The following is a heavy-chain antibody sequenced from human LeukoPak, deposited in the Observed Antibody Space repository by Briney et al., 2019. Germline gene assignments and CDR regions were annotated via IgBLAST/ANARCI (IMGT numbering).Heavy chain of an antibody. D-gene: IGHD3-3*01. Sequence: ASVKVSCKASGYTFTSYYMHWVRQAPGQGLEWMGIINPSGGSTSYAQKFQGRVTMTRDTSTSTVYMELSSLRSGDTAVYYCALNYYDFWSGPPTYAFDIWGQGTMVTVSS. J-gene: IGHJ3*02. CDR3: ALNYYDFWSGPPTYAFDI. CDR1: GYTFTSYY. V-gene: IGHV1-46*03. CDR2: INPSGGST.